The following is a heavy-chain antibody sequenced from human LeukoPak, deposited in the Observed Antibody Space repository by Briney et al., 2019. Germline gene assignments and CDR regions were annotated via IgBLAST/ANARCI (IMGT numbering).Heavy chain of an antibody. CDR2: IYYSGST. Sequence: SETLSLTCTVSGGSVSSGSYYWSWIRQPPGKGLEWIGHIYYSGSTHYNPSLKSRVTISVDTSKNQFSLKLSSVTAADTAVYYCARHVGNSGSGSYLTYFDYWGQGTLVTVSS. CDR3: ARHVGNSGSGSYLTYFDY. V-gene: IGHV4-61*01. J-gene: IGHJ4*02. D-gene: IGHD3-10*01. CDR1: GGSVSSGSYY.